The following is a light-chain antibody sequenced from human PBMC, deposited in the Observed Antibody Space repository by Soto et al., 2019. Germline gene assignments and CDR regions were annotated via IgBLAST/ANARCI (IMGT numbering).Light chain of an antibody. CDR2: AAS. CDR3: QQSYSTLWT. CDR1: QSISSY. J-gene: IGKJ1*01. V-gene: IGKV1-39*01. Sequence: IQMTQSPSSLSASVGDRVTITCRASQSISSYLNWYQQKPGKAPKLLIYAASSLQSGVPSRFSGSGSGTDFTLTISSLQPEEFATYYCQQSYSTLWTFGQGTKVEIK.